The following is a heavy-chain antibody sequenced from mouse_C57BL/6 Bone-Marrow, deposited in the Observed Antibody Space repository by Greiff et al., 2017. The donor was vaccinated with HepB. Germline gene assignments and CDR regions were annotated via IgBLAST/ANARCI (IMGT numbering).Heavy chain of an antibody. V-gene: IGHV1-26*01. J-gene: IGHJ1*03. CDR1: GYTFTDYY. CDR3: ARYYSNSEGCWYFDV. CDR2: INPNNGGT. D-gene: IGHD2-5*01. Sequence: VQLQQSGPELVKPGASVKISCKASGYTFTDYYMNWVKQSHGKSLEWIGDINPNNGGTSYNQKFKGKATLTVDKSSSTAYMELRSLTSEDSAVYYCARYYSNSEGCWYFDVWGTGTTVTVSS.